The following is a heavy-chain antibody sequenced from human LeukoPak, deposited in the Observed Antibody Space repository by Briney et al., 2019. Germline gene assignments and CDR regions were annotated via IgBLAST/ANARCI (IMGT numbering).Heavy chain of an antibody. V-gene: IGHV3-7*01. CDR1: GFPFSSHW. Sequence: GGSLRLSCAASGFPFSSHWMSWVRQAPGKGLEWVANIKQDGSEKYYVDSVKGRFTISRDNAENSVYLQMNSLRAEDTAVYYCARDTEMLYYDANGYHAWGQGTMVTVSS. J-gene: IGHJ3*01. CDR3: ARDTEMLYYDANGYHA. CDR2: IKQDGSEK. D-gene: IGHD3-22*01.